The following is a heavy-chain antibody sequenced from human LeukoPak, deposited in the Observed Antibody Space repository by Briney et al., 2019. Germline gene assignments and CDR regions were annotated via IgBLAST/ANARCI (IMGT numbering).Heavy chain of an antibody. CDR2: ISSSGSTI. CDR3: ARREGGFYSWGIAY. CDR1: GFTFTSHG. V-gene: IGHV3-48*04. D-gene: IGHD1-26*01. J-gene: IGHJ4*02. Sequence: GGSLRPSCVVSGFTFTSHGMHWIRQAPGKGLEWLSYISSSGSTIYYADSVKGRFTMSRDNAKNSLYLQMNSLRAEDTAVYYCARREGGFYSWGIAYWGQGTLVTVSS.